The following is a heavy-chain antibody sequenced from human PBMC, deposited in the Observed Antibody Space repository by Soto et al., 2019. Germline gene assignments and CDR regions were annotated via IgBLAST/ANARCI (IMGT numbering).Heavy chain of an antibody. CDR3: AREGVPNYDYLSGDASDL. CDR2: ISRGSSII. D-gene: IGHD3-3*01. CDR1: GFTFSNYA. V-gene: IGHV3-21*01. Sequence: EMQLVEFGGALVKRGGSLRLSCEASGFTFSNYAMNWVRQAPGKGLEWVSFISRGSSIISYAYSVKGRFTISRNNANKSLHLKMNSLRVEDTALYYCAREGVPNYDYLSGDASDLWGHGTMVTVSS. J-gene: IGHJ3*01.